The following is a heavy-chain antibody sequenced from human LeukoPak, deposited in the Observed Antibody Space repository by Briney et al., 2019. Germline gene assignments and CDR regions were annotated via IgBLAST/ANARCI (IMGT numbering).Heavy chain of an antibody. CDR1: GYTFTSYA. CDR3: ARDGSGWYYYFDY. D-gene: IGHD6-19*01. CDR2: INAGNSNT. J-gene: IGHJ4*02. V-gene: IGHV1-3*01. Sequence: ASVKVSCKASGYTFTSYAMHWVRQAPGQRLEWMGWINAGNSNTKYSQKFQGRVTITRDTSASTAYMELSSLRSEDTAVYYCARDGSGWYYYFDYWGQGTLVTVSS.